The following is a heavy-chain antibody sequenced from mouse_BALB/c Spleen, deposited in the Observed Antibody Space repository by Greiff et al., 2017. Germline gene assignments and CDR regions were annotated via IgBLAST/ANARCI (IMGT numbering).Heavy chain of an antibody. Sequence: EVQLQESGPGLVKPSQSLSLTCSVTGYSITSGYYWNWIRQFPGNKLEWMGYISYDGSNNYNPSLKNRISITRDTSKNQFFLKLNSVTTEDTATYYCARANSRYYFDYWGQGTTLTVSS. V-gene: IGHV3-6*02. J-gene: IGHJ2*01. CDR2: ISYDGSN. CDR3: ARANSRYYFDY. CDR1: GYSITSGYY.